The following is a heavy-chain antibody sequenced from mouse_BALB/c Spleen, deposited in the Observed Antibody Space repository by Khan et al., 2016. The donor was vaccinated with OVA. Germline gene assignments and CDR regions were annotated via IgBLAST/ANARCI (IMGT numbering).Heavy chain of an antibody. V-gene: IGHV2-6-5*01. J-gene: IGHJ4*01. CDR3: AKGVWSYYFALDY. Sequence: VQLQESGPGLVAPSQSLSITCTVSGFSLIDYDVSWIRHPPGKGLEWLGVIWGGGSTYYNSALKSRLSISKDNSKSQVFLKMNSLQTDDTAMYYCAKGVWSYYFALDYWGQGTSVTVSS. CDR2: IWGGGST. CDR1: GFSLIDYD. D-gene: IGHD2-10*02.